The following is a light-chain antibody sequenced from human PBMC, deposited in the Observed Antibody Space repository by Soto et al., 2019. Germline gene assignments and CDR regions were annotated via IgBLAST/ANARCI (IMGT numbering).Light chain of an antibody. CDR2: DAS. J-gene: IGKJ1*01. V-gene: IGKV1-5*01. Sequence: DIQMTQSPSTLSATAGDRVTITCRASQSISSWLAWYQHKPGEAPKLLIYDASNLDSGVPSRFSGSGSGTEFSLTISNLQPDDCATYYCQQYENYWMFGQGTRVEIK. CDR3: QQYENYWM. CDR1: QSISSW.